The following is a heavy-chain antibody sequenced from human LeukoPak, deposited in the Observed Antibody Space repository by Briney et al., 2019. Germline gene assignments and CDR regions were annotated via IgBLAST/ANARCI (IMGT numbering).Heavy chain of an antibody. CDR3: AKVPGYSSGSEDVDY. D-gene: IGHD6-19*01. CDR1: GFMFKIHA. V-gene: IGHV3-23*01. J-gene: IGHJ4*02. Sequence: HPGGSLRLSCAASGFMFKIHAMSWVRQAPGKGLEWVSTISGDGGSTYYADSVKGRFTISRDNSKNTLYLQMNSLRAEDTAVYYCAKVPGYSSGSEDVDYWGQGTLVTVSS. CDR2: ISGDGGST.